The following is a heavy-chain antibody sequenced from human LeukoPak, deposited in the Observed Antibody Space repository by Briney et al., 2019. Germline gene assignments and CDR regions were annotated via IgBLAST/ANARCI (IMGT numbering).Heavy chain of an antibody. CDR2: INSDGSST. J-gene: IGHJ5*02. CDR3: ARDYSSSWYGSNNWFDP. Sequence: QSGGSLRLSCAASGFIFNSYCMHWVRQAPGKGLVWVSRINSDGSSTSYADSVKGRFTISRDNAKNTLYLQMNSLRAEDTAVYYCARDYSSSWYGSNNWFDPWGQGTLVTVSS. V-gene: IGHV3-74*01. CDR1: GFIFNSYC. D-gene: IGHD6-13*01.